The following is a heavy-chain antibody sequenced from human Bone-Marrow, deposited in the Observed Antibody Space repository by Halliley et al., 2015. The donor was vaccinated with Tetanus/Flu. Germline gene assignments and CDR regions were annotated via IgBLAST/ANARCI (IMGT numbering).Heavy chain of an antibody. CDR1: GGSVSTGSYY. V-gene: IGHV4-61*01. Sequence: TLSLTCNVSGGSVSTGSYYWTWIRQPPGKGLEWIGYIYYNGNTNYNPSLKSRATISTDTSKKQFSLKLTSVTAADTGVYYCARDGAGRHYGLHYYGMDVWGQGTTVTVSS. D-gene: IGHD4-17*01. CDR3: ARDGAGRHYGLHYYGMDV. J-gene: IGHJ6*02. CDR2: IYYNGNT.